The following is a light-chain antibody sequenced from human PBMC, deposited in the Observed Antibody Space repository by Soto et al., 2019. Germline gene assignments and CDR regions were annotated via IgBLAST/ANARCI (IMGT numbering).Light chain of an antibody. CDR2: EGS. J-gene: IGLJ1*01. Sequence: QSVLTQPASVSGSPGQSITISCTGTSSDVGSYNLVSWYQQHPGKAPKLMIYEGSKRPSGVSNRFSGSTSAYTASLTISGLQPEDEADYYCQSYDSSLSGYVFGTGTKVTVL. CDR1: SSDVGSYNL. V-gene: IGLV2-14*02. CDR3: QSYDSSLSGYV.